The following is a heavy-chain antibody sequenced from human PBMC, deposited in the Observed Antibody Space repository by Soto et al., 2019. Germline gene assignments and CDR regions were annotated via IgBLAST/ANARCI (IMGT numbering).Heavy chain of an antibody. CDR2: INHSGST. V-gene: IGHV4-34*01. D-gene: IGHD2-2*01. J-gene: IGHJ5*02. Sequence: PSETLSLTCAVYGGSFSGYYWSWIRQPPGKGLEWIGEINHSGSTNYNPSLKSRVTISVDTSKNQFSLKLSSVTAADTAVYYCARSAKIPCSSTSCYSPINWFDPWGQGTLVTVSS. CDR1: GGSFSGYY. CDR3: ARSAKIPCSSTSCYSPINWFDP.